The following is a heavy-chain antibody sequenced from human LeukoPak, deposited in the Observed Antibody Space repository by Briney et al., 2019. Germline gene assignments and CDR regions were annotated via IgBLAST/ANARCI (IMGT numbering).Heavy chain of an antibody. J-gene: IGHJ4*02. D-gene: IGHD6-13*01. CDR1: GGSISSYY. CDR2: IYYYGST. Sequence: SETLSLTCTVTGGSISSYYWSWIRQPPGKGLEWIGYIYYYGSTNYNPSLKSRVPISVDTSKNQFSLKLSSVTAADTAVYYCARQQLSQLYYFDNWGQGTLVTVSS. CDR3: ARQQLSQLYYFDN. V-gene: IGHV4-59*01.